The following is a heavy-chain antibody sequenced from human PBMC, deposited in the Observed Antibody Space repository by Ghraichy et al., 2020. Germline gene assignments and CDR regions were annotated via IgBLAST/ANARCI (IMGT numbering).Heavy chain of an antibody. CDR1: GFTFSNYG. D-gene: IGHD3-22*01. CDR3: AKLQHFYDSSGFGMDY. CDR2: IAYDGSKQ. J-gene: IGHJ4*02. V-gene: IGHV3-30*18. Sequence: GGSLRLSCVASGFTFSNYGMQWVRQAPGKGLEWVAWIAYDGSKQHYAHSVKGRFTISRDNSKNTLYLQMNSLRVEDTAVYYCAKLQHFYDSSGFGMDYWGQGTLVTVSS.